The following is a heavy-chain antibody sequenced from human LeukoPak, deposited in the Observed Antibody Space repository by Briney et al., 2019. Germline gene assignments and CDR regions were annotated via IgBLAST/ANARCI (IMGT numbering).Heavy chain of an antibody. D-gene: IGHD6-6*01. V-gene: IGHV3-21*01. CDR1: GFTFSIYS. CDR3: AREYSSSINLDY. CDR2: ISSSSTYI. J-gene: IGHJ4*02. Sequence: PGGSLRLSCAASGFTFSIYSMNWVRQAPGKGLEWVSSISSSSTYIYYADSVKGRFTISRDNAKNSLYLQMDSLRVEDTAVYYCAREYSSSINLDYWGQGTLVTVSS.